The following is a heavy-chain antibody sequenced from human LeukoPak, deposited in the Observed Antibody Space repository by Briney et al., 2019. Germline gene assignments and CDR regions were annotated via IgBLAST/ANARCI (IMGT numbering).Heavy chain of an antibody. CDR3: ARESGPRWPAPDPVFSFDY. J-gene: IGHJ4*02. V-gene: IGHV4-4*07. CDR1: GGSISSYY. CDR2: ICTSGST. D-gene: IGHD1-14*01. Sequence: SETLSLTCTVSGGSISSYYWSWIRQPAGKGLEWIGRICTSGSTNYNPSLKSRVTMSVDTSKNQFSLKLSSVTAADTAVYYCARESGPRWPAPDPVFSFDYWGQGTLVTVSS.